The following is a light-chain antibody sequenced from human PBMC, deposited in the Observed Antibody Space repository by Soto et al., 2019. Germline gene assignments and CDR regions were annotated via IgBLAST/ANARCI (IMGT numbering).Light chain of an antibody. CDR3: QTWGTGIHVV. Sequence: QLVLTQSPSASASLGASVKLTCTLSSGHSSYAIAWHQQQPEKGPRYLMKLDSDGSHTKGDAFPDRFSGSSSGAERYLTISSLQSEDEADDYCQTWGTGIHVVFGGGTKLTVL. CDR1: SGHSSYA. CDR2: LDSDGSH. V-gene: IGLV4-69*01. J-gene: IGLJ2*01.